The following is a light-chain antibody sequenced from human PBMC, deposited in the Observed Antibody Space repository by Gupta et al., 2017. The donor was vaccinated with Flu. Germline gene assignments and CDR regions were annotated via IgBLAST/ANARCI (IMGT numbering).Light chain of an antibody. CDR2: GNA. CDR1: SSNVGAGYD. V-gene: IGLV1-40*01. J-gene: IGLJ1*01. Sequence: QSVLTQPPSVSGAPGQRVTISCTGTSSNVGAGYDVHSQQLPGTAPKLLIFGNANRPSGVPDRFSGSKFGTSASLAIAGLQAEDEADYYCQSYDTSLSGSVFGSGTKVTVL. CDR3: QSYDTSLSGSV.